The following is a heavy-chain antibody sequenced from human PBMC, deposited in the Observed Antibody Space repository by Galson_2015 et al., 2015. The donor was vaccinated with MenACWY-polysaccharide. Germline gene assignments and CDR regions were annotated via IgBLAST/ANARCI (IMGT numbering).Heavy chain of an antibody. CDR3: AKYSSSSHAVDH. V-gene: IGHV3-74*01. CDR2: INSDGSST. D-gene: IGHD6-6*01. J-gene: IGHJ4*02. CDR1: GFTFSSYW. Sequence: SLRLSCAASGFTFSSYWMHWVRQAPGKGLVWVSRINSDGSSTSYADSVKGRFTNSRDNAKNTLYLQMNSLRAEDTAVYYCAKYSSSSHAVDHCGQGTLVTVSP.